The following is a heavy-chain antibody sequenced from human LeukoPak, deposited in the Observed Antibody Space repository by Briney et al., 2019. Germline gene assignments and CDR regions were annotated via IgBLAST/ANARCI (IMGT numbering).Heavy chain of an antibody. CDR1: GYTFTSNY. CDR3: ARVDTAMGRSPRY. V-gene: IGHV1-46*01. Sequence: ASVKVSCKASGYTFTSNYIHWVRQAPGQGLEWMGMIYPRDGSTSYAQKFQGRVTVTRDTSTSTVYMELSSLRSEDTAVYYCARVDTAMGRSPRYWGQGTLVTVSS. CDR2: IYPRDGST. D-gene: IGHD5-18*01. J-gene: IGHJ4*02.